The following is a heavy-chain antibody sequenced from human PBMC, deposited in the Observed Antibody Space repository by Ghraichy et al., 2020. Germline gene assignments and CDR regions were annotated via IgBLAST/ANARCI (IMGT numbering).Heavy chain of an antibody. CDR1: GFTFSSYA. V-gene: IGHV3-30-3*01. CDR2: ISYDGSNK. D-gene: IGHD6-13*01. Sequence: GGSLRLSCAASGFTFSSYAMHWVRQAPGKGLEWVAVISYDGSNKYYADSVKGRFTISRDNSKNTLYLQMNSLRAEDTAVYYCARDPAAAVGLGYFDYWGQGTLVTVSS. CDR3: ARDPAAAVGLGYFDY. J-gene: IGHJ4*02.